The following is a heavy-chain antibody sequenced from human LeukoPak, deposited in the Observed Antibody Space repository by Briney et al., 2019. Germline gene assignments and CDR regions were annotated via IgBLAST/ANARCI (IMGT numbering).Heavy chain of an antibody. CDR2: IKGDGSST. CDR3: VLHFDY. V-gene: IGHV3-74*01. Sequence: GGSLRLSCAASGFTFSSYWMHWVRQAPGKGLVWVSRIKGDGSSTSYADSVKGRFTISRDNAKNTLYLQMNSLRAKDTAVYYCVLHFDYWGQGTLVTVSS. J-gene: IGHJ4*02. CDR1: GFTFSSYW. D-gene: IGHD2-15*01.